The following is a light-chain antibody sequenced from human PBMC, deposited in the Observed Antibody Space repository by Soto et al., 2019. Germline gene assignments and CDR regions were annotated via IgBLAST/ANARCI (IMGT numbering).Light chain of an antibody. CDR3: MQALQTPFT. Sequence: DIVMTQSPLSLPVTPGEPASISCRSSQSLLHSNGYNYLDWYLQKPGQSPQLLIYLGSNRASGVPDRLSGSGSGTDFTLKISGVEAEDVGVYYCMQALQTPFTFGPGTKVDIK. J-gene: IGKJ3*01. V-gene: IGKV2-28*01. CDR1: QSLLHSNGYNY. CDR2: LGS.